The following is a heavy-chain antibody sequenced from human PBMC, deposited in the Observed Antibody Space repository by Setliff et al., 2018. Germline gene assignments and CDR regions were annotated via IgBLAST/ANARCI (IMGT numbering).Heavy chain of an antibody. CDR2: INPSSGRT. CDR3: ARDVFPYHYEGAFDI. V-gene: IGHV1-46*01. J-gene: IGHJ3*02. Sequence: ASVKVSCKASGYTFTSHYMHWVRQAPGLGLEWMGTINPSSGRTSYAKKFQGRVTMTRDTSTSTVYMDMSSLRSEDTAVYYCARDVFPYHYEGAFDIWGQGTMVTVSS. CDR1: GYTFTSHY. D-gene: IGHD3-22*01.